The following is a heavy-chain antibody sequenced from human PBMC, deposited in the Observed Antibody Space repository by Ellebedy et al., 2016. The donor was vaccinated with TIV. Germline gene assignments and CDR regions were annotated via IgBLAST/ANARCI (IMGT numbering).Heavy chain of an antibody. V-gene: IGHV3-53*01. CDR3: ATDPVGAAALFY. D-gene: IGHD1-26*01. J-gene: IGHJ4*02. Sequence: GESLKISCAASGFTVSSNYMSWVRQAPGKGLEWVSVIYSAGDTYYADSAKGRFTISRDNSRNTLSLQMNSLRAEDTAVYYCATDPVGAAALFYWGQGTLVTVSS. CDR1: GFTVSSNY. CDR2: IYSAGDT.